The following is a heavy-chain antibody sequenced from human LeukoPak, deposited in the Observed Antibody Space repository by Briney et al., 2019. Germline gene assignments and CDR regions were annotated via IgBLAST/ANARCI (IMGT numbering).Heavy chain of an antibody. V-gene: IGHV1-18*01. CDR2: ISAYNGNT. Sequence: ASVKVSCKASGYTFTSYGISWVRQAPGQGLEWMGWISAYNGNTNYAQKLQGRVNMTTDTSTSTAYMELRSLRSDDTAVYYCAREVYDILTGYYRFDYWGQGTLVTVSS. CDR3: AREVYDILTGYYRFDY. J-gene: IGHJ4*02. D-gene: IGHD3-9*01. CDR1: GYTFTSYG.